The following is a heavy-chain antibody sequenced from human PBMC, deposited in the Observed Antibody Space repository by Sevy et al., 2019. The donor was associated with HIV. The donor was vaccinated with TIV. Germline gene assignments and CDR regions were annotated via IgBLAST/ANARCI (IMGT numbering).Heavy chain of an antibody. Sequence: ATVKVSCKVSGYTLTELSIHWVRQAPRKGLERLVTFDPEDGKTIYAQNFQGRVTMTEDTSTDATYMELSSLRSEDTAVYYCASTRNYYDSSGYYFDYWGQGTLVTVSS. CDR1: GYTLTELS. CDR2: FDPEDGKT. V-gene: IGHV1-24*01. D-gene: IGHD3-22*01. CDR3: ASTRNYYDSSGYYFDY. J-gene: IGHJ4*02.